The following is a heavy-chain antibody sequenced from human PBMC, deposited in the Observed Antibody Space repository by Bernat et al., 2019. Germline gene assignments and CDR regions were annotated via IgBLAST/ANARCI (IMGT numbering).Heavy chain of an antibody. V-gene: IGHV3-53*01. CDR1: GFTVSSNY. D-gene: IGHD3-9*01. CDR3: ARGMSYDFVTGYYKGYYFDY. CDR2: IYSAGST. J-gene: IGHJ4*02. Sequence: EVQLVESGGGLIQPGGSLRLSCAASGFTVSSNYMTWVRQAPGKGLEWVSVIYSAGSTFYADSVKGRFIISRDNSKNTVYLQMNSLRAEDTAVYYCARGMSYDFVTGYYKGYYFDYWGRGTLVTVSS.